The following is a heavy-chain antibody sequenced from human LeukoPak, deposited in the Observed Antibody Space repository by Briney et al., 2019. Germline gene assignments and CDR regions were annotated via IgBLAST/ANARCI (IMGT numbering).Heavy chain of an antibody. CDR3: ARDSRYSGSYTDY. J-gene: IGHJ4*02. CDR1: GLSFSAFW. Sequence: GGSLRLSCAVSGLSFSAFWMHWVRQAPGQGLEWVSCTSSDGSRTFHADPVKGRFTISRDNAKTTLYLQMNSLRAEDTAVYYCARDSRYSGSYTDYWGQGTLVTVSS. CDR2: TSSDGSRT. V-gene: IGHV3-74*01. D-gene: IGHD1-26*01.